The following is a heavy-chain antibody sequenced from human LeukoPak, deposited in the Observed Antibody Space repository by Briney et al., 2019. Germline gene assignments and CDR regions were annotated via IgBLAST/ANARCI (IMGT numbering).Heavy chain of an antibody. CDR1: GGSVSSGDYY. D-gene: IGHD1-1*01. CDR3: ARAAQNWNNAPYFDF. CDR2: IYSSGTT. J-gene: IGHJ4*02. V-gene: IGHV4-31*03. Sequence: SQTLSLTCTVSGGSVSSGDYYWSWIRQHPGKGLEWIGYIYSSGTTYYNPSLKSRLTISVDTSKNQFSLKLSSVTAADTAVYYCARAAQNWNNAPYFDFWGQETLVTVSP.